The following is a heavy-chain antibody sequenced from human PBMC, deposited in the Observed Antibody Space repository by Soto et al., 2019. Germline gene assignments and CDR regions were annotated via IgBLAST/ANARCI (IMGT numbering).Heavy chain of an antibody. CDR3: ARERGEWFGDLLPHGWFDT. J-gene: IGHJ5*02. V-gene: IGHV4-59*01. D-gene: IGHD3-10*01. Sequence: EKLPLTCTVSGGSISDYYWSWIRQPPGKGLEWIGYILYTGYTNYNPSLKSRITISIDTSRNQFSLRLSSVTAADTAVYYCARERGEWFGDLLPHGWFDTCSQVNLVT. CDR2: ILYTGYT. CDR1: GGSISDYY.